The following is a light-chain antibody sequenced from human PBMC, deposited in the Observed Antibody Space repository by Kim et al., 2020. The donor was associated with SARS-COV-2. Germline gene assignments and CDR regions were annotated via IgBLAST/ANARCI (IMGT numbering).Light chain of an antibody. V-gene: IGKV4-1*01. Sequence: RATINCKSSQNILYSSNNKNFLAWYQQKPGQPPKLLIYWASTRESGVPDRFSGSESGTDFTLTISSLQAEDMAVYYCQQYYSTPNTFGQGTKLEI. J-gene: IGKJ2*01. CDR1: QNILYSSNNKNF. CDR3: QQYYSTPNT. CDR2: WAS.